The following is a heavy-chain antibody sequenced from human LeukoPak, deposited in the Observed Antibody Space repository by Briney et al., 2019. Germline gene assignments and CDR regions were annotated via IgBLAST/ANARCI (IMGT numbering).Heavy chain of an antibody. J-gene: IGHJ4*02. V-gene: IGHV5-51*01. Sequence: GESLKISCKGSGYSFTSYWIGWVRQLPGKGLEWMGIIYPGDSDTRYSPSFQGQVTISADKSISTAYLQWSSLKALDTAMYYCARLTYYYDSSGSPPDYWGQGTLVTGSS. CDR2: IYPGDSDT. CDR3: ARLTYYYDSSGSPPDY. D-gene: IGHD3-22*01. CDR1: GYSFTSYW.